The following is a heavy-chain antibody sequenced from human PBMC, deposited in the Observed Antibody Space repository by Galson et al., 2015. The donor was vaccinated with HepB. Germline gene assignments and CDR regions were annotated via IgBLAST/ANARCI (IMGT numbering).Heavy chain of an antibody. J-gene: IGHJ4*02. Sequence: SLRLSCAASGFTFSSYAVSWVRQAPGKGLEWVSAISGSGGSTYYADSVKGRFTISRDNSKNTLYLQMNSLRAEDTAVYYCAKRGDILTGYSPYYFDYWGQGTLVTVSS. CDR1: GFTFSSYA. CDR3: AKRGDILTGYSPYYFDY. D-gene: IGHD3-9*01. CDR2: ISGSGGST. V-gene: IGHV3-23*01.